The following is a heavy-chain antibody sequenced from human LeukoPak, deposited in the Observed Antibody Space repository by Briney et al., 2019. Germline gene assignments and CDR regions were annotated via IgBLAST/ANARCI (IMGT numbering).Heavy chain of an antibody. J-gene: IGHJ3*02. D-gene: IGHD1-26*01. CDR3: ARERWEKMGAFDI. CDR2: ISSSGSTI. Sequence: PGGSLRLSCAASGFTFSDYYMSWIRQAPGKGLEWVSYISSSGSTIYYADSVKGRFTISRDNAKNSLYLQMDSLRAEDTAVYYYARERWEKMGAFDIWGQGTMVTVSS. CDR1: GFTFSDYY. V-gene: IGHV3-11*01.